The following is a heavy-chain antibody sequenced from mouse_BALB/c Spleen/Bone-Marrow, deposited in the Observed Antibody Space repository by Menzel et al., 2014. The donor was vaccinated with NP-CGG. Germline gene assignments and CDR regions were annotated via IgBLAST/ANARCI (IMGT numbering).Heavy chain of an antibody. CDR1: GFTFTDYY. J-gene: IGHJ2*01. Sequence: EVQGVESGGGLVQPGGSLRLSCATSGFTFTDYYVNWVRQPPGKALEWLAFIRNKAYGYTTEYSASVKGRFTISRDNSQNILYLQMNTLRAEDSATYYCARDMGGLLFDSWGQGTTLSVSS. V-gene: IGHV7-3*02. CDR3: ARDMGGLLFDS. CDR2: IRNKAYGYTT. D-gene: IGHD1-1*01.